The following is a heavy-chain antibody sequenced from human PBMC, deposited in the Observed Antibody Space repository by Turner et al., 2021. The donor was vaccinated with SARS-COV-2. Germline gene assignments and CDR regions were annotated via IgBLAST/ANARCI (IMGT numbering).Heavy chain of an antibody. CDR3: ATDLKGGRGP. V-gene: IGHV3-66*02. D-gene: IGHD1-26*01. J-gene: IGHJ5*02. Sequence: EVQLVESGGGFVQPGGSLRHSCAASGFTVNSNYISWVLQAPGKGLEWVSFIYSVGSTYYADSVKGRFTISRDNSKNTLYLQMNSLRAEDTAVYYCATDLKGGRGPCGQGTLVTVSS. CDR2: IYSVGST. CDR1: GFTVNSNY.